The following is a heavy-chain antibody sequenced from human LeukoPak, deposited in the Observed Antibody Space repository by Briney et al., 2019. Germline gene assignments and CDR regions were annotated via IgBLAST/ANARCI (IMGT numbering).Heavy chain of an antibody. CDR2: IYTSGST. CDR1: GGSISSYY. Sequence: SETLSLTCTVSGGSISSYYWCWIRQPAGKGLEWIGRIYTSGSTNYNPSLKSRVTMSVDTSKNQFSLKLSSVTAADTAVYYCARVEDSSGYYEYYFDYWGQGTLVTVSS. CDR3: ARVEDSSGYYEYYFDY. D-gene: IGHD3-22*01. J-gene: IGHJ4*02. V-gene: IGHV4-4*07.